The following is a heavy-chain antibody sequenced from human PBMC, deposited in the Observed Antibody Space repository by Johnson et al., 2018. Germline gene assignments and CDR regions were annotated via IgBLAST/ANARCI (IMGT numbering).Heavy chain of an antibody. CDR2: ISGDGSRA. Sequence: VQLVESGGGLVQPGGSLRLSCAASGFTFRNYWMHWVRQAPGKGLVWVSRISGDGSRAAYADSVKGRFTISRDNAKNSLSLQMNSLRAEDTAVYYCARDRVGSGWHYYYGMDVWGQGTTVTVSS. CDR1: GFTFRNYW. V-gene: IGHV3-74*01. J-gene: IGHJ6*02. D-gene: IGHD6-19*01. CDR3: ARDRVGSGWHYYYGMDV.